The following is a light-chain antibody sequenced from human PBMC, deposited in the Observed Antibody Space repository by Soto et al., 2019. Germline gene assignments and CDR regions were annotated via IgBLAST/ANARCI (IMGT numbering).Light chain of an antibody. CDR1: NSDVGNYTY. J-gene: IGLJ1*01. CDR2: EIT. Sequence: LTHPPSASGSAGHSSPISCNKTNSDVGNYTYVSWYQQHPGKAPKLMIYEITKRPSGVPDRFSGSKSGNTASLTVSGLQAEDEADNYCSSYEGSNNYVFGTGTKVTVL. CDR3: SSYEGSNNYV. V-gene: IGLV2-8*01.